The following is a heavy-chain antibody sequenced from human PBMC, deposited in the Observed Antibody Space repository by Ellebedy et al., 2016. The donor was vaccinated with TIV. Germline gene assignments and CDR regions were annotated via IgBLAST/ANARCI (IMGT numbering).Heavy chain of an antibody. CDR3: VRNLDTTVARGTAFDI. CDR2: IRNKASSYTT. Sequence: GESLKISCAASGFTFSDHYMDWVRQAPGKGLEWVGRIRNKASSYTTEYAASVKGRFTISGDDSKNSVHLQMNSLKTEDTAVYYCVRNLDTTVARGTAFDIWGQGTLVTVSS. V-gene: IGHV3-72*01. D-gene: IGHD5-18*01. CDR1: GFTFSDHY. J-gene: IGHJ3*02.